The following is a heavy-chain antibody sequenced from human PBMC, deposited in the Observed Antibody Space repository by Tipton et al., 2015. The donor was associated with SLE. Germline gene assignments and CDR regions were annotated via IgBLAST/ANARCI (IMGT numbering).Heavy chain of an antibody. CDR1: GFTFSSYE. J-gene: IGHJ4*02. CDR3: ARAGYSGSYLDY. Sequence: SLRLSCAASGFTFSSYEMNWVRQAPGKGLERVSYISSSGSTIYYADSVKGRFTISRDNAKNSLYLQMNSLRAEDTAVYYCARAGYSGSYLDYWGQGTLVTVSS. CDR2: ISSSGSTI. V-gene: IGHV3-48*03. D-gene: IGHD1-26*01.